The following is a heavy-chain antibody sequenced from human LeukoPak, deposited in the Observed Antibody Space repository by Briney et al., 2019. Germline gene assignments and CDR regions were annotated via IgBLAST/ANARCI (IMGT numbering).Heavy chain of an antibody. CDR2: IRSKAYGGTT. J-gene: IGHJ6*02. CDR3: TRERMIAAAVTRYYGMDV. Sequence: PGRSLRLSCTASAFTFGDYAMSWVRQAPGKGLEWVGFIRSKAYGGTTEYAASVKDRFTISRDDSKSIAYLQMNSLRIEDTAVYYCTRERMIAAAVTRYYGMDVWGHGTTVTVS. D-gene: IGHD6-13*01. V-gene: IGHV3-49*04. CDR1: AFTFGDYA.